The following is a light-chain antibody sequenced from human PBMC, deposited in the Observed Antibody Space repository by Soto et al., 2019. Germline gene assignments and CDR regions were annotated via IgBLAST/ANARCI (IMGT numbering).Light chain of an antibody. CDR3: QQSYSTPH. J-gene: IGKJ5*01. Sequence: DIQMTQSPSSLSASVGDRVTITCRASQSISSYLNWYQQKPGKAPKLLIYAASSLQSGVPSRFSGSGSGTDFTLTISSLQPEDFATYYCQQSYSTPHFGQGTRLAIK. CDR2: AAS. CDR1: QSISSY. V-gene: IGKV1-39*01.